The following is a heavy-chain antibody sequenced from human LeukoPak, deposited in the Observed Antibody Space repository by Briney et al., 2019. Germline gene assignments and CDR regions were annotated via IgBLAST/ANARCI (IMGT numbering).Heavy chain of an antibody. Sequence: GGSLRLSCAASGFTFSNYAMAWVRQAPGKGLEWVSILSGSGGATYYADSVKGRFTISRDNAKNSLYLQMNSLRAEDTAVYYCASGARYCSSTSCYHFDYWGQGTLVTVSS. CDR3: ASGARYCSSTSCYHFDY. D-gene: IGHD2-2*01. CDR1: GFTFSNYA. J-gene: IGHJ4*02. V-gene: IGHV3-21*01. CDR2: LSGSGGAT.